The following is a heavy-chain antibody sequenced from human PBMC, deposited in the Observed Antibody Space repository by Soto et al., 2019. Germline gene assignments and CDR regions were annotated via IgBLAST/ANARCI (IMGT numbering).Heavy chain of an antibody. CDR1: GYIFTDYY. CDR3: AKALGQMGATTHDFDV. J-gene: IGHJ3*01. Sequence: QVQLLQSGAEVKKPGASVKVSCKASGYIFTDYYINWVRQARRQGLEWMGIIIPGSATTNYTPKFQGGVTMTRDTSTSTVTTELSSLLSDDTAVYFCAKALGQMGATTHDFDVWGQGTMVIVSS. D-gene: IGHD1-26*01. CDR2: IIPGSATT. V-gene: IGHV1-46*01.